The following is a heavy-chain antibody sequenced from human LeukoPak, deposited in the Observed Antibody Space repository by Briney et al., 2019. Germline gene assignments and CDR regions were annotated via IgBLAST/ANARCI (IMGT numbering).Heavy chain of an antibody. CDR3: ATDGYCSSTRCCP. V-gene: IGHV4-34*01. CDR1: GGSFSGYY. J-gene: IGHJ5*02. D-gene: IGHD2-2*01. CDR2: INHSGST. Sequence: AETLSLTCAVYGGSFSGYYWSWIRQLPGKGLEWIGEINHSGSTNYNPSLKSRVTISVDTSKNQFSLKLSSVTAADTAVYYCATDGYCSSTRCCPWGQGTLVTVSS.